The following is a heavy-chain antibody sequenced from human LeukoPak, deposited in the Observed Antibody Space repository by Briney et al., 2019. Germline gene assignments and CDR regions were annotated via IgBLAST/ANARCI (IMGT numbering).Heavy chain of an antibody. V-gene: IGHV1-69*13. CDR3: VWSRGCTHGVCYVGSDAFDI. CDR2: IIPIFGTA. D-gene: IGHD2-8*01. CDR1: GGTFSSYA. Sequence: ASVKVSCKASGGTFSSYAISWVRQAPGQGLEWMGGIIPIFGTANYAQKFQGRVTITVDESTSTAYMELRSLRSDDTAVYYCVWSRGCTHGVCYVGSDAFDIWGQGTMVTVSS. J-gene: IGHJ3*02.